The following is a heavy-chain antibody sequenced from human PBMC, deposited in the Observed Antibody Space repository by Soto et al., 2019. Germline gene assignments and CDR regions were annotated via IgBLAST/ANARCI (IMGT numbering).Heavy chain of an antibody. J-gene: IGHJ4*02. V-gene: IGHV3-73*01. CDR1: GFTFSGSA. Sequence: GGSLRLSCAASGFTFSGSAMHWVRQASGKGLEWVGRIRSKANSYATADAASVKGRVTISRDEAKNTADLQRNSLKTEDTVVYYCTRHGVDIAMVNMDPLHYWGQGPQVTVSS. CDR2: IRSKANSYAT. CDR3: TRHGVDIAMVNMDPLHY. D-gene: IGHD5-18*01.